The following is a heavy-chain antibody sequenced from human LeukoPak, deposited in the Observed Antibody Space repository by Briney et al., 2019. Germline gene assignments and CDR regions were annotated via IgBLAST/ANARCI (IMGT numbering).Heavy chain of an antibody. CDR3: ATDPGGVVVPAASVGY. V-gene: IGHV3-21*01. J-gene: IGHJ4*02. Sequence: PGGSLRLSCAASGFTFSSYSMNWVRQAPGKGLEWVSSISSSSSYIYYADSVKGRFTISRDNAKNSQYLQMNSLRAEDTAVYYCATDPGGVVVPAASVGYWGQGTLVTVSS. CDR1: GFTFSSYS. D-gene: IGHD2-2*01. CDR2: ISSSSSYI.